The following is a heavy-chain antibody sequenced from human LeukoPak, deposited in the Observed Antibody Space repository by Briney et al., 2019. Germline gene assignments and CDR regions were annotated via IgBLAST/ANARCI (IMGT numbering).Heavy chain of an antibody. CDR1: GGSISSSSYY. J-gene: IGHJ4*02. V-gene: IGHV4-39*01. Sequence: SETLSLTCTVSGGSISSSSYYWGWIRQPRGKGLEWIGSIYYSGSTYYNPSLKRRFTISVNTTKNQLSLKLSSVTAADTAVYYCSRQRHRTFDYWGQGTLVTVSS. CDR2: IYYSGST. CDR3: SRQRHRTFDY.